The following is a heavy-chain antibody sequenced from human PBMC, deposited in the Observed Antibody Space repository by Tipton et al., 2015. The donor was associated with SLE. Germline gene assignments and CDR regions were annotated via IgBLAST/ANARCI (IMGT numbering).Heavy chain of an antibody. Sequence: TLSLTCTVSGGSVSSGSYYWSWIRQPPGKGLEWIGEITHYGSTNYNPSLKSRVTISVDTSKNLFSLKLSSVTAADTAVYYCARDKQWLVWGAFDIWGQGTMVTVSS. CDR2: ITHYGST. CDR1: GGSVSSGSYY. D-gene: IGHD6-19*01. J-gene: IGHJ3*02. V-gene: IGHV4-61*01. CDR3: ARDKQWLVWGAFDI.